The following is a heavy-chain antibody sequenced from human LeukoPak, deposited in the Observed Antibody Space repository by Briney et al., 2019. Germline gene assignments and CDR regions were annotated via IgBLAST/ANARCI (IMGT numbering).Heavy chain of an antibody. Sequence: TSETLSLTCAVYGGSFSRYYWSWIRQSPGKGLEWIAEIDHRGDTNYNPSVKSRVTISVDTSKNQFSLKVRSLSAADTAVYYCARGATISETGYFDFWGQGTLVTVSS. CDR3: ARGATISETGYFDF. CDR2: IDHRGDT. D-gene: IGHD1-1*01. CDR1: GGSFSRYY. J-gene: IGHJ4*03. V-gene: IGHV4-34*01.